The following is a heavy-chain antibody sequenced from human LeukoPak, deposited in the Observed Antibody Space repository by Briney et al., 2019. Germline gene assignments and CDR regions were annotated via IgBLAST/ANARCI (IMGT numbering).Heavy chain of an antibody. Sequence: GGSLRLSCAASGFTFSTYEMNWVRQAPGKGLGWVSYISSSGSTIYYADSVKGRFTISRDNAKNSLYLQMNSLRAEDTAVYYCARGPLHVVVPAATWFDPWGQGILVTVSS. CDR3: ARGPLHVVVPAATWFDP. V-gene: IGHV3-48*03. D-gene: IGHD2-2*01. J-gene: IGHJ5*02. CDR1: GFTFSTYE. CDR2: ISSSGSTI.